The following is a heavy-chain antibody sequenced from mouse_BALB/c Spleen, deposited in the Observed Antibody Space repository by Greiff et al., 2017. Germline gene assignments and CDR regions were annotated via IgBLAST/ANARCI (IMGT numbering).Heavy chain of an antibody. V-gene: IGHV1S22*01. D-gene: IGHD1-1*01. CDR1: GYTFTSYW. Sequence: LKQPGSELVRPGASVKLSCKASGYTFTSYWMHWVKQRPGQGLEWIGNIYPGSGSTNYDEKFKSKATLTVDTSSSTAYMQLSSLTSEDSAVYYCTRYYYGGYYFDYWGQGTTLTVSS. J-gene: IGHJ2*01. CDR3: TRYYYGGYYFDY. CDR2: IYPGSGST.